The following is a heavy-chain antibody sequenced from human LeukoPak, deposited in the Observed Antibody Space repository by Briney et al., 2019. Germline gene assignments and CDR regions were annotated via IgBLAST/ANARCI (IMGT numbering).Heavy chain of an antibody. V-gene: IGHV4-34*01. CDR2: INHSGST. Sequence: SETLSLTCAVYGGSFSGYYWSWIRQPPGKGLEWIGEINHSGSTNYNPSLNSRLTISVDTSNNHFSLKLNSVTAADTAVYYCARHYVFVLGGSSFDYWGQGTLVTVSS. J-gene: IGHJ4*02. D-gene: IGHD3-16*01. CDR1: GGSFSGYY. CDR3: ARHYVFVLGGSSFDY.